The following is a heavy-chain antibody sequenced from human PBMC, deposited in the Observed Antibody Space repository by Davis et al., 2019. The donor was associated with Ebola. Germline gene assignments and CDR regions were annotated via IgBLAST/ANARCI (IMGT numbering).Heavy chain of an antibody. CDR3: ARVVQYYYDSSGYSTPYYFDY. V-gene: IGHV4-59*01. CDR2: IYFIGST. CDR1: GDSITSYY. D-gene: IGHD3-22*01. Sequence: MPSETLSLTCTVSGDSITSYYWNWIRQSPGKGLEWIGYIYFIGSTNYNPSLKSRVTISVDTSKNQFSLKLSSVTAADTAVYYCARVVQYYYDSSGYSTPYYFDYWGQGTLVTVSS. J-gene: IGHJ4*02.